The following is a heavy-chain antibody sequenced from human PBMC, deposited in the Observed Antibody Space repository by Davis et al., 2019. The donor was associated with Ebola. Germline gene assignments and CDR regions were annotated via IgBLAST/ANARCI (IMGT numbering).Heavy chain of an antibody. V-gene: IGHV3-23*01. CDR2: PGTSADT. CDR3: AKDTSNIWFDI. D-gene: IGHD1-26*01. Sequence: AGSLSLSCAVSGIVSRNYVMSCVRHAPWKGLEWVSTPGTSADTYYADSVTGRFTISRDNSKNTLYLQMNGLRVEDTAIYYCAKDTSNIWFDIWGQGTNVTVSS. J-gene: IGHJ3*02. CDR1: GIVSRNYV.